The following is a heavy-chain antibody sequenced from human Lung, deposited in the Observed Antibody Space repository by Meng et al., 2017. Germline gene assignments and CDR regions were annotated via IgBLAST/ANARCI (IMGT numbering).Heavy chain of an antibody. Sequence: QVTLMQSGAEVKKPGASVKVSWKASGYTFTTYGISWVRQAPGQGLEWMGWISPYNGYTSSIQKFQGRVTMTTDTSTSTAYMELMSLGSDDTAVYYCAILSHCTGGTCYPYDYWGQGTLVTVSS. CDR2: ISPYNGYT. CDR1: GYTFTTYG. D-gene: IGHD2-15*01. V-gene: IGHV1-18*01. J-gene: IGHJ4*02. CDR3: AILSHCTGGTCYPYDY.